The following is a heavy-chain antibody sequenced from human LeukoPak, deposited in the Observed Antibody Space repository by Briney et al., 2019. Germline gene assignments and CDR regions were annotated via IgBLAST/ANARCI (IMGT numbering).Heavy chain of an antibody. Sequence: GESLKITCKGSGYSFTSYWIGWVRQMPGKGLEWMGIIYPGDSDIRYSPSFQGQVNISADKSISTAYLQWSSLKASDTAMYYCVRRTTGEYYFDYWGQGTLVTVSS. CDR2: IYPGDSDI. V-gene: IGHV5-51*01. CDR1: GYSFTSYW. CDR3: VRRTTGEYYFDY. D-gene: IGHD7-27*01. J-gene: IGHJ4*02.